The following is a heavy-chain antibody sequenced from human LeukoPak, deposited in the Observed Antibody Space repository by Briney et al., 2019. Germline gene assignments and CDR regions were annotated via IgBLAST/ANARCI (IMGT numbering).Heavy chain of an antibody. CDR1: GYSFTAYY. J-gene: IGHJ4*02. CDR2: INLYNGAT. CDR3: ASWAGGNEPVASFDY. D-gene: IGHD1-14*01. V-gene: IGHV1-2*04. Sequence: ASVKVSCKPTGYSFTAYYIFWMRPAPGQGLECMGWINLYNGATKYAQRFQSWVTMTRDTSISTAYMELSRLRSDDTATYYCASWAGGNEPVASFDYWGQGTLVTVSS.